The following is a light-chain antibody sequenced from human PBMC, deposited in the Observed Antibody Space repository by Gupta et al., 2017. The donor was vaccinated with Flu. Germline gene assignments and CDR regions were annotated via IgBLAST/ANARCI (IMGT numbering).Light chain of an antibody. CDR2: KAS. J-gene: IGKJ1*01. Sequence: PSTLSASVGDRVTTTVRARRSIDSWLAWYQKKPSRAPKCLIYKASRVEPGVPSRFSGSDSGIEFSLTISRRQRDDFATYFCGHVRSSPWTFGQGTKVEIK. CDR3: GHVRSSPWT. V-gene: IGKV1-5*03. CDR1: RSIDSW.